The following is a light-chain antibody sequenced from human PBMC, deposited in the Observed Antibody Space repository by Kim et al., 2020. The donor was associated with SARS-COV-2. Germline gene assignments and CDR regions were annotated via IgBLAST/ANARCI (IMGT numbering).Light chain of an antibody. CDR2: GAS. CDR3: LKHSTDPIT. CDR1: QDIRND. V-gene: IGKV1-17*01. Sequence: ASVGDRVTITCRESQDIRNDLGWYQQNPGRAPKRLIYGASSLQSGVPSRFSGSGSGTEFTLTISSVQPEDFATYFCLKHSTDPITFGQGTRLEIK. J-gene: IGKJ5*01.